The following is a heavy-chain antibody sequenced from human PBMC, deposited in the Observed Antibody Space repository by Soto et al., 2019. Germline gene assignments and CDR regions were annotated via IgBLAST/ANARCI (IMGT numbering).Heavy chain of an antibody. CDR1: GDSVSSNSAA. J-gene: IGHJ6*02. CDR3: ARNLRVGTIYYYGMDV. CDR2: TYYRSKWYN. V-gene: IGHV6-1*01. D-gene: IGHD5-12*01. Sequence: PSQTLSLTCAISGDSVSSNSAAWNWIRQSPSRGLEWLGRTYYRSKWYNDYTVSVKSRITINPDTSKNQFSLQLNSVTPEDTAVYYCARNLRVGTIYYYGMDVWGQGTTVTVSS.